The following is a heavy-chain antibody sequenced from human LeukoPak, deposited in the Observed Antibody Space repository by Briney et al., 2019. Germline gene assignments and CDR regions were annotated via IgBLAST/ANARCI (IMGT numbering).Heavy chain of an antibody. CDR3: VREVLIVVEPAANTIDY. D-gene: IGHD2-2*01. CDR2: INKGGSYM. Sequence: PGGSLRLSCADSGFTFSSYAMSWVRQTPGKGLEWVSAINKGGSYMTYADSVKGRFTVSRDNAKNSLFLQMNNLRVEDTAVYFCVREVLIVVEPAANTIDYWGQGTRVTVSS. J-gene: IGHJ4*02. V-gene: IGHV3-21*01. CDR1: GFTFSSYA.